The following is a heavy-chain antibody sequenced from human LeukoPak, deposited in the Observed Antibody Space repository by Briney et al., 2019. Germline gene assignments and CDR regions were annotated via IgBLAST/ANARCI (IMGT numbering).Heavy chain of an antibody. Sequence: PGGSLRLSCAASGFTFSSYGMHWVRQAPGKGLEWVAVIWYDGSNTNYADSVKGRFTISRDNSKNTLYLQMNTLRAEDTAVYYCARGEPNPRASGAAAGQGFLVYWGQGALVTVSS. CDR3: ARGEPNPRASGAAAGQGFLVY. CDR2: IWYDGSNT. J-gene: IGHJ4*02. CDR1: GFTFSSYG. V-gene: IGHV3-33*01. D-gene: IGHD6-13*01.